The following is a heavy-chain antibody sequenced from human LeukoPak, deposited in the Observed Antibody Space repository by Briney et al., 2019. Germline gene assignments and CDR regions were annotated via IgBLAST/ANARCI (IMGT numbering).Heavy chain of an antibody. J-gene: IGHJ4*02. V-gene: IGHV3-7*05. D-gene: IGHD3-16*01. Sequence: PAGSLRLSCTASGFTFSGYWMTWVRQAPGKGLEWVANIKQDGSQEEYVDSVKGRFTISRDNAMDLLHLQMNSLRAEDTAIYYCARDPGDDCWGGFDCWGQGSLASVSS. CDR2: IKQDGSQE. CDR3: ARDPGDDCWGGFDC. CDR1: GFTFSGYW.